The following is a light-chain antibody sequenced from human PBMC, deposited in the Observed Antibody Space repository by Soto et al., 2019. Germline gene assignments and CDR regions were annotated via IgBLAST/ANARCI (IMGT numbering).Light chain of an antibody. V-gene: IGLV2-14*01. Sequence: QSALTQPASVSGSRGQSITISCTGTSSDVGGYNSVCWHQQHPGKAPKLMIYEVRNRPSGVSDRFSASKSGNTASLTISGLQADDEADYYCTSFTSSNTWVFGGGTKVTVL. CDR2: EVR. J-gene: IGLJ3*02. CDR1: SSDVGGYNS. CDR3: TSFTSSNTWV.